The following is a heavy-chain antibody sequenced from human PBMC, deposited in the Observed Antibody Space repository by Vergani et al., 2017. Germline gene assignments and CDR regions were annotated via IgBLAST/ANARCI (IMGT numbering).Heavy chain of an antibody. V-gene: IGHV1-18*04. D-gene: IGHD3-22*01. CDR1: GYTFTSYG. J-gene: IGHJ3*02. CDR2: ISAYNGNT. Sequence: QVQLVQSGAEVKKPGASVKVSCKASGYTFTSYGISWVRQAPGQGLEWMGWISAYNGNTNYAQKLQGRVTMTTDTSTSTAYMELRSLRSDDTAVYYCASAPDDYDSSGYYPYDAFDIWGQGTMVTVSS. CDR3: ASAPDDYDSSGYYPYDAFDI.